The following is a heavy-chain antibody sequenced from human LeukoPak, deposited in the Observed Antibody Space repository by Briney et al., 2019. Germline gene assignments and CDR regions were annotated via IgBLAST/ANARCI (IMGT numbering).Heavy chain of an antibody. CDR1: GYTFTGYY. D-gene: IGHD2-15*01. J-gene: IGHJ4*02. CDR3: ARLRGGCRNYFDY. CDR2: INPNSGGT. V-gene: IGHV1-2*02. Sequence: ASVKVSCKASGYTFTGYYMHWVRQAPGQGLEWMGWINPNSGGTNYAQKFQGRVTMTRDTSISTAYMELSRLRSDDTAVYYCARLRGGCRNYFDYWGQGTLVTVSS.